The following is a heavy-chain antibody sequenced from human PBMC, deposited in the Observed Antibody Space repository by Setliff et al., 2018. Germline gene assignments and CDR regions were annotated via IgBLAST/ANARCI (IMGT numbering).Heavy chain of an antibody. D-gene: IGHD3-22*01. V-gene: IGHV4-38-2*01. CDR1: GYSISSDSY. J-gene: IGHJ4*02. Sequence: PSETLSLTCAVSGYSISSDSYWGWIRQPPGKGLEWIGGIYHSGRNYYNPSLKSRVIISVDTSKNQFSLKLSSVTAADTAVYYCARHYYDSGGYYIDYWGQGTLVTVSS. CDR3: ARHYYDSGGYYIDY. CDR2: IYHSGRN.